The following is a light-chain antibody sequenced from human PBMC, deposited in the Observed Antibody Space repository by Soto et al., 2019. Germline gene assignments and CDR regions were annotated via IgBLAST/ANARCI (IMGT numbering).Light chain of an antibody. CDR3: SSYTSRVTYV. CDR2: EVI. V-gene: IGLV2-14*01. CDR1: SSDVGGYNY. Sequence: QSALTQPASVSGSPGQSITNSCTGTSSDVGGYNYVSWYQQHPGKAPKLMIYEVINRPSGVSDRFSGSKSGNTASLIISGLQAEDEADYYCSSYTSRVTYVFGTGTKLTVL. J-gene: IGLJ1*01.